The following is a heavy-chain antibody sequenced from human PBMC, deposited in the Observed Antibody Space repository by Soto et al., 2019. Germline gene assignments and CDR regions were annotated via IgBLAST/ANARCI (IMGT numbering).Heavy chain of an antibody. CDR3: ARQHGYAFDI. CDR2: ISHDGSNK. D-gene: IGHD2-2*03. CDR1: GFTFSSYG. J-gene: IGHJ3*02. V-gene: IGHV3-30*03. Sequence: LRLSCAASGFTFSSYGMHWARQAPGKGLEWVAVISHDGSNKYYVDSVKGRFTISRDKSKNTLYLQMNSLRPKDTAVYYCARQHGYAFDIWGQGTMVTVSS.